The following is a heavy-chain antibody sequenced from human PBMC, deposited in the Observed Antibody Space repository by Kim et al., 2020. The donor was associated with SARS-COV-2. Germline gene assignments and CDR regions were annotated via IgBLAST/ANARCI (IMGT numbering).Heavy chain of an antibody. CDR2: YYRWST. D-gene: IGHD2-21*01. V-gene: IGHV4-39*01. Sequence: YYRWSTYYNPSLKSRVTISVDTSKNQFSLNLTSVTAADTAVYYCWHSAFDIWGQGTMVTVSS. CDR3: WHSAFDI. J-gene: IGHJ3*02.